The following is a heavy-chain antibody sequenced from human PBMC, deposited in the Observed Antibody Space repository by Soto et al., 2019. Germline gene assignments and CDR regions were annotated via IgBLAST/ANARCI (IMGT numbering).Heavy chain of an antibody. D-gene: IGHD1-26*01. J-gene: IGHJ3*02. Sequence: GASVKVSCKDSGGTFSSYAISWVRQAPGQGLEWMGGIIPIFGTANYAQKFQGRVTITADESTSTAYMELSSLRSEDTAVYYCARANLSGRHSPANHDAFDIWGQGTMVTVSS. CDR1: GGTFSSYA. CDR2: IIPIFGTA. V-gene: IGHV1-69*13. CDR3: ARANLSGRHSPANHDAFDI.